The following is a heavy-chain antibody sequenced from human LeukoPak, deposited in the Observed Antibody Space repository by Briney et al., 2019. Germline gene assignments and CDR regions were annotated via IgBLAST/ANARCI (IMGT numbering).Heavy chain of an antibody. V-gene: IGHV3-7*05. J-gene: IGHJ4*02. Sequence: PGGSLRLSCAASGFTFSSFWMTWVRQAPGKGLEWVANIRQDGSAKYYVDSVKGRFTISRDNAKNSLCLQLNSLRAEDTAVYYCARGAPYRDSDDYWGQGTLVTVSS. CDR2: IRQDGSAK. D-gene: IGHD1-26*01. CDR3: ARGAPYRDSDDY. CDR1: GFTFSSFW.